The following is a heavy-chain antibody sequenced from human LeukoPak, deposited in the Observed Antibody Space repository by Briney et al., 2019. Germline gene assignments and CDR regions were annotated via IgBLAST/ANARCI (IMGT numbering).Heavy chain of an antibody. D-gene: IGHD1-26*01. V-gene: IGHV3-20*04. Sequence: PGGSLRLSCAASGLTFGDYTMNWVRQAPGKGLEWVALISRNGVATKYADSVRGQFTISRDNAKNSLYLQMNSLRAEDTAVYYCARVGDTMATPIDPWGQGTLVTVSS. CDR1: GLTFGDYT. J-gene: IGHJ5*02. CDR2: ISRNGVAT. CDR3: ARVGDTMATPIDP.